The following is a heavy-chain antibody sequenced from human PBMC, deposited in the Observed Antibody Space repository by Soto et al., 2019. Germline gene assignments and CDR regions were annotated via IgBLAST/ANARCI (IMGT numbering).Heavy chain of an antibody. D-gene: IGHD3-3*01. CDR3: ARGLTREFWSGHGSEYYYYMDV. Sequence: PGGSLRLSCAASGFTFSSYGMHWVRQAPGKGLEWVAVIWYDGSNKYYAASVKGRFTISRDNSKNTLYLQMNSLRAEDTAVYYCARGLTREFWSGHGSEYYYYMDVWGKGTTVTVSS. CDR2: IWYDGSNK. V-gene: IGHV3-33*01. CDR1: GFTFSSYG. J-gene: IGHJ6*03.